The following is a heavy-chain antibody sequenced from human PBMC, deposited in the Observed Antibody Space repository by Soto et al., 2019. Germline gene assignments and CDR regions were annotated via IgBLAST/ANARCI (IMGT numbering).Heavy chain of an antibody. CDR2: IGFAGNNK. J-gene: IGHJ4*02. CDR3: ARAHSTGWNYFDN. D-gene: IGHD6-19*01. V-gene: IGHV3-33*01. CDR1: GFPFDSYG. Sequence: GGSLRLSCVASGFPFDSYGIHWVRRAPGKGLEWVATIGFAGNNKYYADSVKGRFTISRDNSKNTLYLHINSLKVDDTAMYYCARAHSTGWNYFDNGGRGTLVTVSS.